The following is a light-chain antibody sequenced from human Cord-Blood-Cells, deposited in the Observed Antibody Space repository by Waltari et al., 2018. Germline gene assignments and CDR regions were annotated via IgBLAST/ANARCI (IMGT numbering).Light chain of an antibody. CDR3: QQYYSTPWT. CDR1: PSVLYSSNNKNY. CDR2: WAS. J-gene: IGKJ1*01. Sequence: DIVMTQSPDSLAVSLGARSTLTCKSSPSVLYSSNNKNYLAWYQQKPGQPPKLLIYWASTRESGVPDRFSGSGSGTDFTLTISSLQAEDVAVYYCQQYYSTPWTFGQGTKVEIK. V-gene: IGKV4-1*01.